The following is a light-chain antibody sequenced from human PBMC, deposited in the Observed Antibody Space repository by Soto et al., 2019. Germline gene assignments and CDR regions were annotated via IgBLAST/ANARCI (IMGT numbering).Light chain of an antibody. V-gene: IGKV1-9*01. CDR3: QQCNAYPLT. J-gene: IGKJ4*01. Sequence: DIQLTQSPSFLSASVGDRVTISCRASQGIRDYLAWYQQKPGKAPKLLIYGAYTLQSGVPSRFSGSASGTEFTLTISRLQREDFVTYFCQQCNAYPLTFGGGTKLEIK. CDR2: GAY. CDR1: QGIRDY.